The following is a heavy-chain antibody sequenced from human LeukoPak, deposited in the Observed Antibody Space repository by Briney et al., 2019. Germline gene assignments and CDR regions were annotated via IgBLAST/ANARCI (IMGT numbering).Heavy chain of an antibody. CDR2: IYYSGST. Sequence: PSETLSLTCTVSGGSISNYYWSWTRQSPGKGLEWIGSIYYSGSTYYNPSLKSRVTISVDTSKNQFSLKLSSVAAADTAVYYCARGRGVPAANENDYWGQGTLVTVSS. V-gene: IGHV4-59*05. D-gene: IGHD2-2*01. CDR3: ARGRGVPAANENDY. CDR1: GGSISNYY. J-gene: IGHJ4*02.